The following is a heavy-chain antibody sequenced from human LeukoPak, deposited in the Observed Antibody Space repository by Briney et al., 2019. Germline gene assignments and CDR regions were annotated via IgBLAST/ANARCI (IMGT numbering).Heavy chain of an antibody. D-gene: IGHD2-2*01. J-gene: IGHJ4*02. Sequence: PGRSLRLSCAASGFTFSSYAMHWVRQAPGKGLEWVAVILYDGSNTYYADSVKGRFTISRDNTKNTLYLQMNSLRAEDTAVYYCARPPSSGPNGLLDFWGQGPLVTVSS. CDR1: GFTFSSYA. CDR3: ARPPSSGPNGLLDF. V-gene: IGHV3-30*04. CDR2: ILYDGSNT.